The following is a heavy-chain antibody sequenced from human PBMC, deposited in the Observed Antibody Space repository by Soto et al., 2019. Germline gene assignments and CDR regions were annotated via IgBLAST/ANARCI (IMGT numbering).Heavy chain of an antibody. V-gene: IGHV4-34*01. CDR1: GGSFSGYY. J-gene: IGHJ4*02. Sequence: SETLSLTCAVYGGSFSGYYWSCIRQPPGKGLEWIGEINHSGSTNYNPSLKSRVTISVDTSKNQFSLKLSSVTAADTAVYCCVNSRVYGRSYYWGQGTLVTVSS. CDR2: INHSGST. CDR3: VNSRVYGRSYY. D-gene: IGHD3-22*01.